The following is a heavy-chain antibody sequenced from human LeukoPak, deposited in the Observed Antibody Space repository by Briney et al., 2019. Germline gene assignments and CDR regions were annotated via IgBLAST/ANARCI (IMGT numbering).Heavy chain of an antibody. Sequence: PGGSLRLSCAASGFTFSSYGMSWVRQAPGKGLEWVSSISSTSSYIYYAASVKGRFTISRDNAKNSLYLQMNSLRAEDTAVYYCARANSYGYYSNWDYYYYYMDVWGKGTTVTISS. CDR2: ISSTSSYI. CDR1: GFTFSSYG. CDR3: ARANSYGYYSNWDYYYYYMDV. D-gene: IGHD5-18*01. V-gene: IGHV3-21*04. J-gene: IGHJ6*03.